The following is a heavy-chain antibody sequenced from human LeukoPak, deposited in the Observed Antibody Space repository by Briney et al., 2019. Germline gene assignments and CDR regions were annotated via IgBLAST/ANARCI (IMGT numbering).Heavy chain of an antibody. D-gene: IGHD2-8*01. J-gene: IGHJ3*02. CDR3: ARESCLNAVCYTGEGAFDI. Sequence: GGSLRLSCAASGFSFSSYGLHWVRQARGKGLEWVAVIYFDTKNIHYADSVKGRFTVSRDDSKNTLYLQMNSLRAEDTAVYYCARESCLNAVCYTGEGAFDIWGQGTMVTVSS. V-gene: IGHV3-33*01. CDR1: GFSFSSYG. CDR2: IYFDTKNI.